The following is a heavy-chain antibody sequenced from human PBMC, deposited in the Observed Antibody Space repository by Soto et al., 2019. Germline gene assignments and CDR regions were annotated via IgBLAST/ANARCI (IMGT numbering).Heavy chain of an antibody. V-gene: IGHV3-23*01. CDR1: GFTFSSYA. Sequence: GGSLRLSCAASGFTFSSYAMSWVRQAPGKGMEWVSAISSSGGSTYYADSVKGRFTISRDNSKNTLYLQMNSLRAEDTAVYYCAKDPFGPGSEWHMRFDPSGQGTLVTVSS. CDR2: ISSSGGST. CDR3: AKDPFGPGSEWHMRFDP. D-gene: IGHD3-10*01. J-gene: IGHJ5*02.